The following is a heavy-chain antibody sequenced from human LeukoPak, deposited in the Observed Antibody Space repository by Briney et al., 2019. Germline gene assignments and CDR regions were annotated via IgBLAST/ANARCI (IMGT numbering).Heavy chain of an antibody. D-gene: IGHD3-16*01. J-gene: IGHJ4*01. CDR1: GFTFSSYG. V-gene: IGHV3-30*04. CDR3: ARVGGPLIELYYFNY. Sequence: GGSLRLSCAASGFTFSSYGLHWVRQAPGKGLECVAVISKDGSNEHYADPGKGRFTISRDNSKNTLYLQMNSLRAEDTAVYYCARVGGPLIELYYFNYWGQEPWSPSPQ. CDR2: ISKDGSNE.